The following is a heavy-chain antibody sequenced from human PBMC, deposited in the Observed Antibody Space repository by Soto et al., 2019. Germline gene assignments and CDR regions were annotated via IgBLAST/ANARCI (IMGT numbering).Heavy chain of an antibody. CDR2: ISYEGSLQ. V-gene: IGHV3-30*13. J-gene: IGHJ4*02. Sequence: QAQLVESGGGVVQPGRSLRLSCAASGFAFSSYGMHWVRQAPGPGLEWVAVISYEGSLQHYADSVQGRFTISRDNSKNRVLLQMSSLRAKDPAVYYCVSDRGYGHASVPYSWGQGTLVSVSS. CDR3: VSDRGYGHASVPYS. D-gene: IGHD5-18*01. CDR1: GFAFSSYG.